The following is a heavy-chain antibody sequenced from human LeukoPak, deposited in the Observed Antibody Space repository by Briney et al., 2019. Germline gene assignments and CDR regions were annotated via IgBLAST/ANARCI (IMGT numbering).Heavy chain of an antibody. Sequence: SETLSLTCTVSGGSISSYYWSWIRQPPGKGLEWIGYIYYSGSTNYNPSLKSRVTISVDTSKNQFSLKLSSVTAADTAVYYCASTYYYGSGSYMDYWGQGTLATVSS. V-gene: IGHV4-59*01. D-gene: IGHD3-10*01. CDR1: GGSISSYY. CDR3: ASTYYYGSGSYMDY. J-gene: IGHJ4*02. CDR2: IYYSGST.